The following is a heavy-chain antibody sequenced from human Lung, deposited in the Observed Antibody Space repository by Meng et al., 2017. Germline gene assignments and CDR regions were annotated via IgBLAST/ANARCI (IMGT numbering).Heavy chain of an antibody. V-gene: IGHV3-74*01. J-gene: IGHJ4*02. D-gene: IGHD3-3*01. CDR2: IVSDGGIT. CDR3: ARDLAWVLFDY. Sequence: VQLWEAGGGFFQPGGALRLSCGASGFNFGDYIMHWVRQSPGKGLEWISRIVSDGGITTYADSVKGRFTVSRDNAKNTLYLQMNSLGADDTAVYYCARDLAWVLFDYWGQGALVTVSS. CDR1: GFNFGDYI.